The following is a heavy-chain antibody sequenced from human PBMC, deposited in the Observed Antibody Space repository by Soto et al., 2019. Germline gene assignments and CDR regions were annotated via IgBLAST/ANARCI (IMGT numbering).Heavy chain of an antibody. CDR3: GRGGVEMNVITLWGNYYYYYMDD. D-gene: IGHD3-16*01. V-gene: IGHV4-34*01. Sequence: QVQLQQWGAGLLKPSETLSLTCAVYGGSFSGYYWSWIRQPPGKGLEWIGEINHSGSTNYNPCLSIRLTIPEDQTKNHFSLKLSSGTAADAAVYYWGRGGVEMNVITLWGNYYYYYMDDWGKGNTVTVSS. CDR2: INHSGST. CDR1: GGSFSGYY. J-gene: IGHJ6*03.